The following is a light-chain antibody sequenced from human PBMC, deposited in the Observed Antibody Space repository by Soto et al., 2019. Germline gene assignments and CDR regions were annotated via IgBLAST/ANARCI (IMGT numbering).Light chain of an antibody. J-gene: IGKJ5*01. CDR3: QQYNNWPRS. CDR1: QSLLHSNGYNY. V-gene: IGKV2-28*01. Sequence: DIVMTQSPLSLPVTPGEPASISCRSSQSLLHSNGYNYLDWYLQKPGQSPQLLIYLGSNRASGVPDRFSGSGSGTEFTLTISSLQSEGFAVYYCQQYNNWPRSFGQGTRLEI. CDR2: LGS.